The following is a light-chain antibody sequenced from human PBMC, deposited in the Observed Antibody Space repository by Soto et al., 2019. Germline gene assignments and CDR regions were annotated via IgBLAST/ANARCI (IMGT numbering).Light chain of an antibody. CDR3: QQLLSYPIT. V-gene: IGKV1-9*01. J-gene: IGKJ5*01. CDR2: AAS. Sequence: DIQLTQSPSFLSASVVDRVTITFRASQGISTYLAWYQQKPGKAPKLLIYAASTLQSGVPLSFSGSGSGTSFTLTISSLQPEDFATYYCQQLLSYPITFGQGTRLEIK. CDR1: QGISTY.